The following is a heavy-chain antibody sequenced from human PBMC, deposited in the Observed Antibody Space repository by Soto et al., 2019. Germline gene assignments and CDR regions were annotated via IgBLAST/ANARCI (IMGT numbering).Heavy chain of an antibody. CDR3: ARHPIYYDTSGYYLGYFDY. Sequence: PSETLSLTCTVSGGSISSSGYYWGWISKPPGKGLEWIGSIYSSGSTYYNPSLKSRVTISVDTSRNQFSLKLSSVTAADTAVYYCARHPIYYDTSGYYLGYFDYWGQGTLVTVSS. CDR1: GGSISSSGYY. D-gene: IGHD3-22*01. CDR2: IYSSGST. V-gene: IGHV4-39*01. J-gene: IGHJ4*02.